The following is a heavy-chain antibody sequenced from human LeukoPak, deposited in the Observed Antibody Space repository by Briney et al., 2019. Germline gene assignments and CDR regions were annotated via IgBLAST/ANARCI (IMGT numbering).Heavy chain of an antibody. V-gene: IGHV1-69*05. CDR3: ARTILPGYYPDYFDY. CDR1: GGTFSSYA. J-gene: IGHJ4*02. Sequence: SVKVSCKASGGTFSSYAISWVRQAPGQGLEWMGGIIPIFGTANYAQKFQGRVTITTDESTSTAYMELSSLRSEDTAVYYCARTILPGYYPDYFDYWGQGTLVTVSS. CDR2: IIPIFGTA. D-gene: IGHD3-9*01.